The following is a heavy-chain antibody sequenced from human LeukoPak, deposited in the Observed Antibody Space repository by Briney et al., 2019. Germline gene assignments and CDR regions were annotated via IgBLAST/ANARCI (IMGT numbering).Heavy chain of an antibody. D-gene: IGHD1-26*01. CDR1: GGSISSSSYY. CDR3: ARDTGSYPHVAFDI. J-gene: IGHJ3*02. CDR2: IYYSGST. Sequence: SETLSLTCAASGGSISSSSYYWGWIRQPPGKGLEWVGNIYYSGSTYYNPSLKSRVTISVDTSKNQFSLKLSSVTAADTAVYYCARDTGSYPHVAFDIWGQGTMVTVSS. V-gene: IGHV4-39*07.